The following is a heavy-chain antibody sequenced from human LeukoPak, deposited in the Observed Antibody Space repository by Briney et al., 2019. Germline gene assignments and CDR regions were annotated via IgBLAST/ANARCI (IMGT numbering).Heavy chain of an antibody. D-gene: IGHD3-16*01. Sequence: PGRSLRLSCAASGFTFSSYWMHWVRQAPGKGLVWVSRINSDGSSTSYADSVKGRFTISRDNAKNTLYLQMNSLRAEDTAVYYCAGFWGYYYGMDVWGQGTTVTVSS. J-gene: IGHJ6*02. CDR1: GFTFSSYW. CDR2: INSDGSST. CDR3: AGFWGYYYGMDV. V-gene: IGHV3-74*01.